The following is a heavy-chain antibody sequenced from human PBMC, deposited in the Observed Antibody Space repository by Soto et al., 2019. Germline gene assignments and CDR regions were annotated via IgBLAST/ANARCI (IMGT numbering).Heavy chain of an antibody. Sequence: QVQLVQSGAEVKKPGASVKVSCKVSGYTLTELSMHWVRQAPGKGLEWMGGFDPEDGETIYAQKFQGRGTMTEDTATDTAYRELSSLRSEDTAVYYCATDLQLLVRGRRAFDPWGQGTLVTVSS. J-gene: IGHJ5*02. V-gene: IGHV1-24*01. CDR2: FDPEDGET. D-gene: IGHD3-10*01. CDR3: ATDLQLLVRGRRAFDP. CDR1: GYTLTELS.